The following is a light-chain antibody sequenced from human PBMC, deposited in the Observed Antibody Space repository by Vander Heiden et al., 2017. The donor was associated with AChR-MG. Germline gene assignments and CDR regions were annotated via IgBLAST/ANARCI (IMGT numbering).Light chain of an antibody. V-gene: IGKV3-20*01. CDR2: SIS. CDR1: QSVSSNY. Sequence: EIVLTQSPGTLSLSPGERATLSCRASQSVSSNYVAWYQQKPGQAPRLLIYSISSRAAGIPDRFSGSGSGTDFTLTISRLEPEDSAVYYCQQYGSSPLTFGGGTKVEIK. CDR3: QQYGSSPLT. J-gene: IGKJ4*01.